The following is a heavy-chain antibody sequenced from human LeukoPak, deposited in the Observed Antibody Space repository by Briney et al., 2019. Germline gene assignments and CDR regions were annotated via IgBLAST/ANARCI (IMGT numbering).Heavy chain of an antibody. CDR3: AKVYCSGGSCYPPWFDP. D-gene: IGHD2-15*01. CDR1: GFTFSSYA. J-gene: IGHJ5*02. CDR2: ISGSGGST. Sequence: PGGSLRLSCAASGFTFSSYAMSWVRQAPGKGLEWVSAISGSGGSTYYADSVKGRFTISRDNSKNTLYLQMNGLRAEDTAVYYCAKVYCSGGSCYPPWFDPWGQGTLVTVSS. V-gene: IGHV3-23*01.